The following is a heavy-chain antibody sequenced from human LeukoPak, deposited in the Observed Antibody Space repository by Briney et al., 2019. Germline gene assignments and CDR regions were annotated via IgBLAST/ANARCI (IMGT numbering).Heavy chain of an antibody. CDR2: INHSGST. J-gene: IGHJ4*02. CDR3: ARGRITIFGVVIGCFDY. Sequence: SETLSLTCAVYGGSFSGYYWNWIRQPPGKGLEWIGEINHSGSTNYNPSLKSRVTISVDTSKNQFSLKLSSVTAADTAVYYCARGRITIFGVVIGCFDYWGQGTLVTVSS. V-gene: IGHV4-34*01. D-gene: IGHD3-3*01. CDR1: GGSFSGYY.